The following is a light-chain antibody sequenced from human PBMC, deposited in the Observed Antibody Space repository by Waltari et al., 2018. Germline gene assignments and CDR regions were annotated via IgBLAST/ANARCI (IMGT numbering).Light chain of an antibody. V-gene: IGLV4-69*01. Sequence: QLVLPQSPSASASLGASVKLTCTLSSWHSSYAIAWPQQQPEKGPRYLMKLNSDGSHSKGDGIPDRFSGSSSGAERYLTISSLQSEDEADYYCQTWGTGIQVFGGGTKLTVL. CDR3: QTWGTGIQV. J-gene: IGLJ3*02. CDR2: LNSDGSH. CDR1: SWHSSYA.